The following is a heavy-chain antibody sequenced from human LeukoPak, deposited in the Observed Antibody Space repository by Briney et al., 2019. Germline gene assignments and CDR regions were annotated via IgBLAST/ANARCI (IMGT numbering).Heavy chain of an antibody. CDR2: ISGSGGST. D-gene: IGHD3-3*01. CDR3: AKDEVLTIFVVVIWGKFDP. J-gene: IGHJ5*02. V-gene: IGHV3-23*01. Sequence: GGSLRLSCAASGFTFSSYAMSWVRQAPGKGLEWVSAISGSGGSTYYADSVKGRFTISRDNSKNTLYLQMNSLRAEDTAVYYCAKDEVLTIFVVVIWGKFDPWGQGTLVTVSS. CDR1: GFTFSSYA.